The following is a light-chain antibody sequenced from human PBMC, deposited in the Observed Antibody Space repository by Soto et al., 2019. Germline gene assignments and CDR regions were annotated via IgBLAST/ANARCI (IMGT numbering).Light chain of an antibody. J-gene: IGKJ4*01. CDR3: QKYDSVPLT. Sequence: DIQMTQSPSSLSASVRDRGTITCRASQGISNYLAWYQQKPGKPPKLLISGASTLQSGVPSRFSGSGSGTEFTLTISSLQPGDVASYYCQKYDSVPLTFGGGTKVEIK. CDR2: GAS. V-gene: IGKV1-27*01. CDR1: QGISNY.